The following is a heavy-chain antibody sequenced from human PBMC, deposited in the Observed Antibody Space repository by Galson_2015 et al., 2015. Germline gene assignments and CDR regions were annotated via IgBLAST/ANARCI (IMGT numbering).Heavy chain of an antibody. J-gene: IGHJ4*02. V-gene: IGHV3-30-3*01. CDR1: GFTFSTYA. CDR3: ARDLRLASINGPDY. CDR2: ISYDGSNT. D-gene: IGHD5-12*01. Sequence: SLRLSCAASGFTFSTYAMHWVRQAPGKGLEWVAVISYDGSNTYYADSVKGRFTISRDNSKNTLYLQMNSLRAEDTAVYYCARDLRLASINGPDYWDQGTQVTVSS.